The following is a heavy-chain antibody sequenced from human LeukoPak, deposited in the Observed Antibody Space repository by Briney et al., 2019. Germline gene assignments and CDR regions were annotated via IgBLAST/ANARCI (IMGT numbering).Heavy chain of an antibody. CDR2: IYYSGST. Sequence: PSETLSLTCTISGGSISNYYWSWIRQPPGKGLEWIGYIYYSGSTNYNPSLKSRVTISVDTSKNQFSLKLSSVTAADTAVYYCARRSSSWYDNWFDPWGQGTLVTVSS. V-gene: IGHV4-59*08. CDR3: ARRSSSWYDNWFDP. J-gene: IGHJ5*02. D-gene: IGHD6-13*01. CDR1: GGSISNYY.